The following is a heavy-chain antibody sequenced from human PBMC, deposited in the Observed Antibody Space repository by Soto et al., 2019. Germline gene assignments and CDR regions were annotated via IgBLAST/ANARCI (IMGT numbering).Heavy chain of an antibody. J-gene: IGHJ4*02. CDR1: GFTFSSYA. CDR3: AKGAVVRGVDDLDY. D-gene: IGHD3-10*01. CDR2: ISGSGGST. Sequence: EVQLLESGGGLVQPGGSLRLSCAASGFTFSSYAMNWVRQAPGQGLEWVSAISGSGGSTYYADSVKGRFTISRDNSKNTLYLQMNSLRAEDTAVYYYAKGAVVRGVDDLDYWGQGTLVTVSS. V-gene: IGHV3-23*01.